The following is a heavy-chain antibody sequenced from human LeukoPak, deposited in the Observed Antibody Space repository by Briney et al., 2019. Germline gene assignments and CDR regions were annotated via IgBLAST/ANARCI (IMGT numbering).Heavy chain of an antibody. V-gene: IGHV5-51*01. J-gene: IGHJ6*02. CDR3: ARQGEMDSSGYYAMDV. Sequence: GESLSICCKGSGYIFTNSWIGWVRQMPGKGLEWMGLIYPGDSDTRYSPSFQGQVTISADKSISTTYLQWNSLKASDSAVYYCARQGEMDSSGYYAMDVWGQGTTVTVFS. CDR1: GYIFTNSW. CDR2: IYPGDSDT. D-gene: IGHD3-22*01.